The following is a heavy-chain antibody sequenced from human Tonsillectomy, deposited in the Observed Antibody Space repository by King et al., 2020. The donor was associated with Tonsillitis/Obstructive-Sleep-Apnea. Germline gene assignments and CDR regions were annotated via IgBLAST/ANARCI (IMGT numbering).Heavy chain of an antibody. CDR2: INPSGGST. CDR3: ARVGSYSGDGGAFDI. V-gene: IGHV1-46*01. Sequence: VQLVESGAEVKKPGASVKVSCTASGYTFTSYYMHWVRQDPGQGLEWMGIINPSGGSTSYAQKFQGRVTMTRDTSTSKVYMELSSLRSEDTAVYYCARVGSYSGDGGAFDIWGQGTMVTVSS. J-gene: IGHJ3*02. CDR1: GYTFTSYY. D-gene: IGHD1-26*01.